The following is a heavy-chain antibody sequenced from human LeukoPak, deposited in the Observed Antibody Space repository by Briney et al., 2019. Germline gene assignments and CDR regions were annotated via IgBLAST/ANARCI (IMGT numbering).Heavy chain of an antibody. CDR1: GLIFSCYA. Sequence: GGSLRLSCAASGLIFSCYAMSWVRQAGGRGVEGVSAISGRGGGTFYADSVKGRFTISRDNSKNTLYPQMNSLRAEDTAVYYCAKDPEQWPLYYFDSWGQGTLVTVSS. CDR2: ISGRGGGT. J-gene: IGHJ4*02. V-gene: IGHV3-23*01. CDR3: AKDPEQWPLYYFDS. D-gene: IGHD6-19*01.